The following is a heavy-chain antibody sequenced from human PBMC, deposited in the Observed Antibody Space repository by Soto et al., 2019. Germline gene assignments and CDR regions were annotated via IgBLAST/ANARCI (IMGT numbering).Heavy chain of an antibody. J-gene: IGHJ4*02. Sequence: SETLSLTYTVSGGSISSYYWSWIRQPAGKGLEWIGRIYTSGSTNYNPSLKSRVTMSVDTSKNQFSLKLSSVTAADTAVYYCARVGYSSSWWALDYWGQGTLVTVSS. D-gene: IGHD6-13*01. CDR1: GGSISSYY. CDR2: IYTSGST. V-gene: IGHV4-4*07. CDR3: ARVGYSSSWWALDY.